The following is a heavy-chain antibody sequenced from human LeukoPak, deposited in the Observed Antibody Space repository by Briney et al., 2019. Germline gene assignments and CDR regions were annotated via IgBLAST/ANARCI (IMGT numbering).Heavy chain of an antibody. J-gene: IGHJ3*02. CDR1: GGSFSGYY. CDR2: INHSGST. D-gene: IGHD3-22*01. V-gene: IGHV4-34*01. CDR3: ARLLRGGRDTPMVTMIVVRAKSGAFDI. Sequence: SETLGLTCAVYGGSFSGYYWSWIRQPPGKGLEWIGEINHSGSTNYNPSLKSRVTISVDTSKNQFSLKLSSVTAADTAVYYCARLLRGGRDTPMVTMIVVRAKSGAFDIWGQGTMVTVSS.